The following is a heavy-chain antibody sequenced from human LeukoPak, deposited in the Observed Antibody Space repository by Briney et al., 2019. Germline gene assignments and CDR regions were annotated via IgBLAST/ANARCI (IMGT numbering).Heavy chain of an antibody. Sequence: WASVKVSCEASGYTFTSYGISWVRQAPGQGLEWMGWISAYNGNTNYAQKLQGRVTMTTVTSTSTAYMELRSLRSDDTAVYYCARGQKYRSGYTVTELGSGYFDYWGQGTLVTVSS. CDR2: ISAYNGNT. D-gene: IGHD5-18*01. J-gene: IGHJ4*02. V-gene: IGHV1-18*01. CDR3: ARGQKYRSGYTVTELGSGYFDY. CDR1: GYTFTSYG.